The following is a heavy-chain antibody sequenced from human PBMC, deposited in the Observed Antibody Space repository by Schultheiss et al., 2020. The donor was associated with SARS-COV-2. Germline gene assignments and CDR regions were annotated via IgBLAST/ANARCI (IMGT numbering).Heavy chain of an antibody. V-gene: IGHV3-21*01. Sequence: GGSLRLSCAASGFTFSSYSMNWVRQAPGKGLEWVSSISSSSSYIYYADSVKGRFTISRDNAKNSLYLQMNSLRAEDTAVYYCARDGGRWQQLVDYWGQGTLVTVSS. CDR1: GFTFSSYS. J-gene: IGHJ4*02. CDR2: ISSSSSYI. D-gene: IGHD6-13*01. CDR3: ARDGGRWQQLVDY.